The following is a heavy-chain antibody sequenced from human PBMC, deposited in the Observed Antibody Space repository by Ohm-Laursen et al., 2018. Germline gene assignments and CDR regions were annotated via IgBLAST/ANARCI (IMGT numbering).Heavy chain of an antibody. CDR1: GFTFSSYG. CDR2: ISYDGSNK. Sequence: SLRLSCSASGFTFSSYGMHWVRQAPGKGLEWVAVISYDGSNKYYADSVKGRFTISRDNSKNTLHLQMNSLRAEDTAVYYCAKIGYSSSWYVSDYWGQGTLVTVSS. J-gene: IGHJ4*02. V-gene: IGHV3-30*18. CDR3: AKIGYSSSWYVSDY. D-gene: IGHD6-13*01.